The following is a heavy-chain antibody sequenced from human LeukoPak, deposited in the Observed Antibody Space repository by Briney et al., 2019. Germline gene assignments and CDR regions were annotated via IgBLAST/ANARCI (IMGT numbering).Heavy chain of an antibody. CDR3: ARDYGGSSPFDY. D-gene: IGHD4-23*01. J-gene: IGHJ4*02. V-gene: IGHV3-48*03. CDR1: GFTFSSYE. CDR2: ISSSGSTI. Sequence: GMSLRLSCAASGFTFSSYEMHWVRQAPGKGLEWVSYISSSGSTIYYADSVKGRFTISRDNAKNSLYLQMNSLRAEDTAVYYCARDYGGSSPFDYWGQGTLVTVSS.